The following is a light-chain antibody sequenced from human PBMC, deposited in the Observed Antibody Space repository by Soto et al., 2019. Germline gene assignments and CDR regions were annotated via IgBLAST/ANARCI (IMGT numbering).Light chain of an antibody. V-gene: IGLV1-51*01. Sequence: QSVLTQPPSVSAAPRQKVTISCSGSSSNIRNSYVSRYQQLPGTAPKLLIYDNNKRPSGIPDRFSGSKSGTSATLGITGLQTGDEADYYCGTWDSSLSAYVFGTGTKVTVL. CDR3: GTWDSSLSAYV. CDR2: DNN. J-gene: IGLJ1*01. CDR1: SSNIRNSY.